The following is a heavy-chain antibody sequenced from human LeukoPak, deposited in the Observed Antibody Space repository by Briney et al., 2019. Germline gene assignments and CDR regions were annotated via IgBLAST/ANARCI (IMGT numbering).Heavy chain of an antibody. CDR1: GFSFNKYA. J-gene: IGHJ5*02. CDR3: ARADYGDPTLVGLANWFDP. V-gene: IGHV3-30-3*01. D-gene: IGHD4-17*01. CDR2: TSYDGSNK. Sequence: GGSLRLSCAATGFSFNKYAMHWVRQAPGKGLEWVAITSYDGSNKYYADTVKGRFTISRDNSKNTLYLQMNSLRADDTAVYYCARADYGDPTLVGLANWFDPWGQGTLVTVSS.